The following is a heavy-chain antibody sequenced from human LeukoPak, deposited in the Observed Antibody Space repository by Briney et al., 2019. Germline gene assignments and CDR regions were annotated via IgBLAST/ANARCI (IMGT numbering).Heavy chain of an antibody. CDR1: GFTLSSYG. Sequence: GGSLRLSCAASGFTLSSYGMHWVRQAPGKGLEWVAVLWYGGSNKYYAESVKGRFTISRDNAKNSLYLQMNSLRAEDTAVYYCARGTTGTDYWGQGTLVTVSS. V-gene: IGHV3-33*08. J-gene: IGHJ4*02. D-gene: IGHD1-1*01. CDR2: LWYGGSNK. CDR3: ARGTTGTDY.